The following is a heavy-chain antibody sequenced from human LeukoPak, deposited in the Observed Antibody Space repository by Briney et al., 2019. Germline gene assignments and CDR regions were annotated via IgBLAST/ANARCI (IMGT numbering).Heavy chain of an antibody. CDR2: VSRGGGAT. CDR3: AKDLMVRGVISLFDY. D-gene: IGHD3-10*01. V-gene: IGHV3-23*01. J-gene: IGHJ4*02. Sequence: GGSLRLFCAASGFTFSSYAMSWVRQAPGKGLEWVSGVSRGGGATYYTDSVKGRFTISRDNSKNTLYLQMNSLRAEDTAVYYCAKDLMVRGVISLFDYWGREPWSPSPQ. CDR1: GFTFSSYA.